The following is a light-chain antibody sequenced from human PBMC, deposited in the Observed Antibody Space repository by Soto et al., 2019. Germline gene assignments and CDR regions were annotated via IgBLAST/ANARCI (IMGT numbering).Light chain of an antibody. CDR3: ATWDDSLNGWV. CDR1: SSNIGSNT. CDR2: TNN. J-gene: IGLJ3*02. V-gene: IGLV1-44*01. Sequence: QYVLTQPPSASGTPGQRVTISCSGSSSNIGSNTVSWYQQLPGTAPKLLIYTNNQRPSGVPDRFSGSKSGTSASLAISGLQSEDEADYYCATWDDSLNGWVFGGGTKLTVL.